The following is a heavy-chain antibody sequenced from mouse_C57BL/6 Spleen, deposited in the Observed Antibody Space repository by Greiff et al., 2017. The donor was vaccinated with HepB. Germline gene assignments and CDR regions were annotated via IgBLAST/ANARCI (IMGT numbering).Heavy chain of an antibody. V-gene: IGHV1-76*01. Sequence: VQLQQSGAELERPGASVKLSCKASGYTFTDYYINWVKQRPGQGLEWIARIYPGSGNTYYNEKFKGKATLTAEKSSSTAYMLLSSLTSEDSAVLFCANKVQWNSIRVVAEDMDYWGQGTSVTVSS. D-gene: IGHD1-1*01. CDR1: GYTFTDYY. CDR3: ANKVQWNSIRVVAEDMDY. J-gene: IGHJ4*01. CDR2: IYPGSGNT.